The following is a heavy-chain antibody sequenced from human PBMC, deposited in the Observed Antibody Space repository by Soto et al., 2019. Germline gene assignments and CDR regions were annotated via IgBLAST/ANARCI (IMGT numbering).Heavy chain of an antibody. V-gene: IGHV3-23*01. CDR1: GFAFSSHA. J-gene: IGHJ4*02. D-gene: IGHD3-22*01. CDR3: AKGRYSYDSSGHDY. CDR2: ISGSGGRT. Sequence: EVQLLESGGGLVQPGGSLRLSCAASGFAFSSHAMNCVRQAPGKGLEWVSGISGSGGRTYYADSVKGRFTISRDNSKNTLDLQMNSLRAEDTAVYYCAKGRYSYDSSGHDYWGLGTLVTVSS.